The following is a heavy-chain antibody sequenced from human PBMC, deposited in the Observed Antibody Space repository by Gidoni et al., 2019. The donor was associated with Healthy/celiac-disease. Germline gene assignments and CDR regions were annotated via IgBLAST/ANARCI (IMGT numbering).Heavy chain of an antibody. D-gene: IGHD2-2*01. CDR1: GGTFSSYA. CDR3: ARDYIVVVPAASYGMDV. Sequence: QVQLVQTGAEVKKPGSSVKVSGKAAGGTFSSYASSWVRQAPGQGLEWMGRIIPILGIATYAQTFQGRVTITADKSTSTAYMELSSLRSEDTAVYYCARDYIVVVPAASYGMDVWGQGTTVTVSS. V-gene: IGHV1-69*09. J-gene: IGHJ6*02. CDR2: IIPILGIA.